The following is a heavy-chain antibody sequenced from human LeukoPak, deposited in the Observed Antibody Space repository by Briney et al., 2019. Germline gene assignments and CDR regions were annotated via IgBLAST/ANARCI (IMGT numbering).Heavy chain of an antibody. CDR1: GYTFTGYY. CDR2: INPNSGGT. CDR3: ARGQSYDSSGYYPLLP. V-gene: IGHV1-2*02. J-gene: IGHJ4*02. Sequence: ASVKVSCNASGYTFTGYYMHWVRQAPGQGLEWMGWINPNSGGTNYAQKFQGRVTMTRDTSISTAYMELSRLRSDDTAVYYCARGQSYDSSGYYPLLPWGQGTLVTVSS. D-gene: IGHD3-22*01.